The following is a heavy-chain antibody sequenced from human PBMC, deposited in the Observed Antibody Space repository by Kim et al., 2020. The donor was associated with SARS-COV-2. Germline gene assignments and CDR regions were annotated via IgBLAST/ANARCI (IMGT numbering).Heavy chain of an antibody. CDR1: GGSISSGGYY. Sequence: SETLSLTCTVSGGSISSGGYYWSWIRQHPGKGLEWIGYIYYSGSTYYNPSLKSRVTISVDTSKNQFSLKLSSVTAADTAVYYCARELGGSGSPGAFDIWGQGTMVTVSS. CDR3: ARELGGSGSPGAFDI. V-gene: IGHV4-31*03. J-gene: IGHJ3*02. D-gene: IGHD3-10*01. CDR2: IYYSGST.